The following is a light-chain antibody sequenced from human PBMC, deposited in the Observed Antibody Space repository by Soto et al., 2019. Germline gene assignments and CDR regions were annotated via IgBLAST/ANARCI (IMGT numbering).Light chain of an antibody. CDR2: WAS. CDR3: QQYYSTPWT. J-gene: IGKJ1*01. Sequence: DIVMTQSPDSLAVSLGERATINCKSSQSVLYSSNNKNYLAWYQQKPGQPPKLLIYWASTRESGVPDRFSGSWSGTDFTLTISRLQAEDVAVYYCQQYYSTPWTFGPGTKVEI. CDR1: QSVLYSSNNKNY. V-gene: IGKV4-1*01.